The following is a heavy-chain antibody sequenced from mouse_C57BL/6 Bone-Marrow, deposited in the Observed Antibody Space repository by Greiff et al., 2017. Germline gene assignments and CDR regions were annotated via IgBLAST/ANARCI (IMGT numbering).Heavy chain of an antibody. CDR3: ARRRYYGSYCYFDV. CDR2: IHPNSGST. CDR1: GYTFTSYW. D-gene: IGHD1-1*01. V-gene: IGHV1-64*01. J-gene: IGHJ1*03. Sequence: QVQLQQPGAELVKPGASVKLSCKASGYTFTSYWMHWVKQRPGQGLEWIGMIHPNSGSTTYTEKFKSKATLTVDKSSSTAYMQLSSLTSEDSAVYYCARRRYYGSYCYFDVWGTGTTVTVSS.